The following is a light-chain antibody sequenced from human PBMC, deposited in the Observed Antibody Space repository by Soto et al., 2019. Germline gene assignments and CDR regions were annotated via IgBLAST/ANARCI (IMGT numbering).Light chain of an antibody. Sequence: EIVLTQSPGTLSLSPGARATLSCRASQSVASRNLAWYQQKSGQAPRLLIYGASSRAIHTPDKFSGSGSGTDFTLTISGLETEDFAVYYCQHFGNSLWTFGQGTKVEI. V-gene: IGKV3-20*01. CDR1: QSVASRN. CDR3: QHFGNSLWT. CDR2: GAS. J-gene: IGKJ1*01.